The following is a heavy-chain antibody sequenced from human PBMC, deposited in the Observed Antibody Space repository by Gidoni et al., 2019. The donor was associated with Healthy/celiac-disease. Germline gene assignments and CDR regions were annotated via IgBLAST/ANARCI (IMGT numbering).Heavy chain of an antibody. CDR2: ISYDGSNK. CDR1: GFPFSSYA. D-gene: IGHD1-7*01. V-gene: IGHV3-30-3*01. J-gene: IGHJ6*02. Sequence: QVQLVESGGGVVQPGRSLRLSCAASGFPFSSYAMNWVRQAPGKGLEWVAGISYDGSNKYYAGSVKGRFTISRDNSKNTLYLQMNSLRAEDTAVYYCARDRRRWNWLGGYYYGMDVWGQGTTVTVSS. CDR3: ARDRRRWNWLGGYYYGMDV.